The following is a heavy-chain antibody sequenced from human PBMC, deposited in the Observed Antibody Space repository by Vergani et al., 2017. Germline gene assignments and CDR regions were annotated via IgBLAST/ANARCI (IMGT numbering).Heavy chain of an antibody. J-gene: IGHJ4*02. CDR1: GFTFSTYG. CDR2: ISGSGGST. V-gene: IGHV3-23*04. D-gene: IGHD3-10*01. CDR3: AKDRGPFYGSVIGDY. Sequence: VQLVESGGGVVQPGRSLRLSCAASGFTFSTYGMSWVRQAPGEGLEWVSAISGSGGSTYYADSVKGRFTISRDNSKNTLYLQMNSLRAEDTAVYYCAKDRGPFYGSVIGDYWGQGTLVTVSS.